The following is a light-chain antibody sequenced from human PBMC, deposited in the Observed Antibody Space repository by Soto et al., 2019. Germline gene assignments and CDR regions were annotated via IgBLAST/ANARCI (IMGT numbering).Light chain of an antibody. CDR2: GAS. CDR3: QQYGSSPRT. J-gene: IGKJ1*01. V-gene: IGKV3-20*01. CDR1: QSVTNSY. Sequence: ENVLTQSPGTLSLSPGERATLSCRASQSVTNSYLAWYQQNPGQAPRLLIYGASSRATGIPDRFSGSGSGTDFTLTISRLEPEYFAVYYCQQYGSSPRTFGQGTKVEIK.